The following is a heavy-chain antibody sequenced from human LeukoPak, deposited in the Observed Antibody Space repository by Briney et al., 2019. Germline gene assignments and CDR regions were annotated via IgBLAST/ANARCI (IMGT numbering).Heavy chain of an antibody. J-gene: IGHJ4*02. V-gene: IGHV4-39*07. Sequence: SETLSLTCTVSGGSISSSSYYWGWIRQPPGKGLEWIGSIYYSGSTYYNPSLKSRVTISVDTSKNQFSLKLSSVTAADTAVYYCARRIAVAGETYDYWGQGTLVTVSS. CDR2: IYYSGST. CDR3: ARRIAVAGETYDY. D-gene: IGHD6-19*01. CDR1: GGSISSSSYY.